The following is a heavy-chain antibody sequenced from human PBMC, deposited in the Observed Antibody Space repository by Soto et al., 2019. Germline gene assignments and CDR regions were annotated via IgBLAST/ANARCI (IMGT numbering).Heavy chain of an antibody. CDR2: IFYSGTA. Sequence: SETLSLTCTVSGDSISSGNHYWCWIRQPPGKGLEWIGYIFYSGTAYYNPSLKGRLTISVDTSKNQFSLKLSSVTAADTAVYYCAGTDYGTAHFDSWGQGSRVTVSS. D-gene: IGHD3-10*01. J-gene: IGHJ5*01. V-gene: IGHV4-30-4*01. CDR3: AGTDYGTAHFDS. CDR1: GDSISSGNHY.